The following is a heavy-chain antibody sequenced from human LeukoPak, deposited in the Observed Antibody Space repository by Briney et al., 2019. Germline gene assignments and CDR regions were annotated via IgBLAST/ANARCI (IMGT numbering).Heavy chain of an antibody. CDR1: GDSISSYY. D-gene: IGHD3-22*01. J-gene: IGHJ2*01. V-gene: IGHV4-59*01. CDR2: MYYSGST. Sequence: SETLSLTCSVSGDSISSYYWSWIRQPPGKELEWIGYMYYSGSTNYNPSLKSRVTISGDTSKNQFSLKLSSVTAADTAVYYCARAYYYDSSGYYSKYWYFDLWGRGTLVTVSS. CDR3: ARAYYYDSSGYYSKYWYFDL.